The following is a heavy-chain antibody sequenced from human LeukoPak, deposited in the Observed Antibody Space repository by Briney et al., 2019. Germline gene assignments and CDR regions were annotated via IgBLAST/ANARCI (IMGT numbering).Heavy chain of an antibody. Sequence: SETLSLTCTVSGGSLSSGDYYWSRHRQPPGKGLEWIGYIYYSGSTYYNPSLKSRVTISVDTSKNQFSLRLSSVTAADTAVYYCARDKYQLLSYYYGMDVWGKGTTVTVSS. CDR3: ARDKYQLLSYYYGMDV. D-gene: IGHD2-2*01. CDR2: IYYSGST. V-gene: IGHV4-30-4*01. J-gene: IGHJ6*04. CDR1: GGSLSSGDYY.